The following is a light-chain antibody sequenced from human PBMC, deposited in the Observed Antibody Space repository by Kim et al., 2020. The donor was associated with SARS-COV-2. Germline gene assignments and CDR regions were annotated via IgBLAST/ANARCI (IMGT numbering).Light chain of an antibody. Sequence: AHVSARVTLLWQERQAITISLLCYPHTPENAPKPLCYAASLLRSGVPSRFSGTGSGTNFILTITSLQPEDFATYYTQQNNSHPRTFGQGTQLEIK. J-gene: IGKJ5*01. CDR3: QQNNSHPRT. CDR2: AAS. CDR1: QAITIS. V-gene: IGKV1-39*01.